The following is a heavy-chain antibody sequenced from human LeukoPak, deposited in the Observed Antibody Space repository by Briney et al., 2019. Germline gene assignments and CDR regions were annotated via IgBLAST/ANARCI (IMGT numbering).Heavy chain of an antibody. CDR2: IYTSGST. Sequence: SETLSLTCTVSGGSISSGSYYWRWLGQPAGRGLEWVGRIYTSGSTNYTPSLKSRVTISVDTSKNQFSLKLSSVTAADTAVYYCARVIGYYDSSYYFDYWGQGTLVTVSS. D-gene: IGHD3-22*01. V-gene: IGHV4-61*02. CDR1: GGSISSGSYY. CDR3: ARVIGYYDSSYYFDY. J-gene: IGHJ4*02.